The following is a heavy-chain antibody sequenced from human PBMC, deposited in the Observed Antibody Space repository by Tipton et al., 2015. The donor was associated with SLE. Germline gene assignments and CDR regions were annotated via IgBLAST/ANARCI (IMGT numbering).Heavy chain of an antibody. D-gene: IGHD4-17*01. V-gene: IGHV4-34*01. CDR1: GGSFSGYY. CDR2: INHSGST. Sequence: TLSLTCAVYGGSFSGYYLSWIRQPPGKGLEWIGEINHSGSTNYNPSLKSRVTISVDTSKNQFPLKLSSVTAADTAVYYCARYGSFYYFDYWGQGTLVTVST. J-gene: IGHJ4*02. CDR3: ARYGSFYYFDY.